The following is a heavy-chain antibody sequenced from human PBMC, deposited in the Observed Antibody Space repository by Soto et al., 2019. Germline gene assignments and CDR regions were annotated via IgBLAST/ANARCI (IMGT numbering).Heavy chain of an antibody. CDR3: ARDRGRGGSYYIYFYGMDV. CDR2: INPNSGGT. V-gene: IGHV1-2*04. Sequence: ASVKVSCKASGYTFTGYYMHWVRQAPGQGLEWMGWINPNSGGTNYAQKFQGWVTMTRDTSISTAYMELSRLRSEDTAVYYCARDRGRGGSYYIYFYGMDVWGQGTTVTVSS. D-gene: IGHD1-26*01. CDR1: GYTFTGYY. J-gene: IGHJ6*02.